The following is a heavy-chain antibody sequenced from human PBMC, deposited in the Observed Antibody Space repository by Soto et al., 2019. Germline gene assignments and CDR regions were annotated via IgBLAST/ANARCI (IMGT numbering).Heavy chain of an antibody. J-gene: IGHJ6*02. CDR2: IYYSGST. Sequence: TLSLTCTVSGGSISSYYWSWIRQPPGKGLEWIGYIYYSGSTNYNPSLKSRVTISVDTSKNQFSLKLSSVTAADTAVYYCARSYYDFWSGYSYYYGMDVWGQGTTVTV. CDR3: ARSYYDFWSGYSYYYGMDV. D-gene: IGHD3-3*01. CDR1: GGSISSYY. V-gene: IGHV4-59*01.